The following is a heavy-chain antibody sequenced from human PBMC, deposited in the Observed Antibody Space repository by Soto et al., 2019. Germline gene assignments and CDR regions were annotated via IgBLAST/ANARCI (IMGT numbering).Heavy chain of an antibody. J-gene: IGHJ4*02. CDR1: GFTFSSYG. CDR3: ARDARRFLEWLSPFDY. Sequence: GGSLRLSCAASGFTFSSYGMHWVRQAPGKGLEWVAVIWYDGSNKYYADSVKGRFTISRDNSKNTLYLQMNSLRAEDTAVYYCARDARRFLEWLSPFDYWGQGTLVTVSS. CDR2: IWYDGSNK. V-gene: IGHV3-33*01. D-gene: IGHD3-3*01.